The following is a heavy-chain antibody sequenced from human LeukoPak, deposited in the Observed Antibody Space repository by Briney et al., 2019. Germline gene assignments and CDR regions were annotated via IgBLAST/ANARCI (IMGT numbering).Heavy chain of an antibody. J-gene: IGHJ6*02. CDR1: GGSFSGYY. CDR3: ARGRIAVAGYYYYGMDV. D-gene: IGHD6-19*01. CDR2: INHSGST. V-gene: IGHV4-34*01. Sequence: PSETPSLTCAVYGGSFSGYYWSWIRQPPGKGLEWIGEINHSGSTNYNPSLKSRVTISVDTSKNQFSLKLSSVTAADTAVYYCARGRIAVAGYYYYGMDVWGQGTTVTVSS.